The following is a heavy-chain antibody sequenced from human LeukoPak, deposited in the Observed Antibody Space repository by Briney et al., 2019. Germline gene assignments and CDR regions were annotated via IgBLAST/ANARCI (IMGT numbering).Heavy chain of an antibody. CDR3: AKPHYYDSSGYYSPLDY. D-gene: IGHD3-22*01. J-gene: IGHJ4*02. CDR2: ISGSGGST. V-gene: IGHV3-23*01. Sequence: GGSLRLSCAASGFTFSSYAMSWVRQAPGKGLEWVSAISGSGGSTYYADSVKGRFTISRDNSKNTLYLQMNSLRAEDTAVYYRAKPHYYDSSGYYSPLDYWGQGTLVTVSS. CDR1: GFTFSSYA.